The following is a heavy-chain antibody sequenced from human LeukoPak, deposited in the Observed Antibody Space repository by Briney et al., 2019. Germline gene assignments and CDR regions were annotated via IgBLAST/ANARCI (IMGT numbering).Heavy chain of an antibody. CDR1: GYSFTSYW. Sequence: GESLKISCKGSGYSFTSYWIGWVRQMPGKGLEWMGIIYPGDPDTRYSPSFQGRVTISADKSITTAYLQWSSLKASDTAMYYCARARAPENDAFDIWGQGTMVTVSS. V-gene: IGHV5-51*01. CDR3: ARARAPENDAFDI. J-gene: IGHJ3*02. CDR2: IYPGDPDT. D-gene: IGHD5-24*01.